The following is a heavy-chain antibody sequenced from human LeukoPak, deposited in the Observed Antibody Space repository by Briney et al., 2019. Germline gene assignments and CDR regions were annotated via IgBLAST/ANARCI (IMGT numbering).Heavy chain of an antibody. CDR2: INPSGGST. D-gene: IGHD3-3*01. J-gene: IGHJ4*02. V-gene: IGHV1-46*03. Sequence: ASVKVSCKASGYTFTSYGISWVRQAPGQGLEWMGIINPSGGSTSYAQKFQGRVTMTRDTSTSTVYMELSSLRSEDTAVYYCARNWRMGVGMNYWGQGTLVTVSS. CDR3: ARNWRMGVGMNY. CDR1: GYTFTSYG.